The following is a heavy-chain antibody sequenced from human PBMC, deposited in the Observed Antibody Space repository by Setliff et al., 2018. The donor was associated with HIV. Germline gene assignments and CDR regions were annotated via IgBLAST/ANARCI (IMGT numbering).Heavy chain of an antibody. V-gene: IGHV1-18*01. CDR2: ISTYSDER. CDR3: ARDVEHMMDV. Sequence: GASVKVSCKPSGYTFTTYGLSWVRQAPGQGLEWMGWISTYSDERSYAQNLQGRVTMTTDTSTSTAYMELRSLRFDDTAVYYCARDVEHMMDVWGQGTTVTVS. J-gene: IGHJ6*02. CDR1: GYTFTTYG.